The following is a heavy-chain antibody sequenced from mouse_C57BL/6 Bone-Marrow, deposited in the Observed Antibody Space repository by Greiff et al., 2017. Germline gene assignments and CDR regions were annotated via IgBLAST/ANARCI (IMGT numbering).Heavy chain of an antibody. CDR1: GYTFTSYW. CDR3: AGGTYYYSSDY. CDR2: IDPSDSYT. V-gene: IGHV1-69*01. Sequence: QVQLKQPGAEFVMPGASVKLSCKASGYTFTSYWMYWVKQRPGQGLEWIGAIDPSDSYTNYKQKVKGKFTLTVDNSSSTAYMQLSSLTSEDSAVYYCAGGTYYYSSDYWGQGTTLTVSA. D-gene: IGHD1-1*01. J-gene: IGHJ2*01.